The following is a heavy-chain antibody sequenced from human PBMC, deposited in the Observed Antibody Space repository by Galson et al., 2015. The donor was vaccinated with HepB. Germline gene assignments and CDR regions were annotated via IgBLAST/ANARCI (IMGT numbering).Heavy chain of an antibody. D-gene: IGHD4-17*01. V-gene: IGHV3-74*01. J-gene: IGHJ5*02. Sequence: SLRLSCAASGFTFSSYWMHWVRQAPGKGLVWVSRINSDGSSTSYADSVKGRFTISRDNAKNTLYLQMNSLRAEDTAVYYCARTTVTTLWFDPWGQGTLVTVSS. CDR1: GFTFSSYW. CDR2: INSDGSST. CDR3: ARTTVTTLWFDP.